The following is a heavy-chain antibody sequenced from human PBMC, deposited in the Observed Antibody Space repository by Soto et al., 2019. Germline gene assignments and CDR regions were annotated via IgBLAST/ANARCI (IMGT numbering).Heavy chain of an antibody. V-gene: IGHV4-4*07. CDR3: ARDGRYCGGDCYRSDYYGMDV. Sequence: TSETLSLTCTVSGGSISSYYWSWIRQPAGKGLEWIGRIYTSGSTNYNPSLKSRVTMSVDTSKNQFSLKLSSVTAADTAVYYCARDGRYCGGDCYRSDYYGMDVWGQGTTVTVSS. D-gene: IGHD2-21*02. CDR2: IYTSGST. J-gene: IGHJ6*02. CDR1: GGSISSYY.